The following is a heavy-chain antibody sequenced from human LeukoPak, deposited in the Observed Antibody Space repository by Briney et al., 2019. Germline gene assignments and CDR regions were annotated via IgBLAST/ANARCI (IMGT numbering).Heavy chain of an antibody. V-gene: IGHV4-34*01. J-gene: IGHJ4*02. CDR3: ALSTTTVTTRTLDY. Sequence: SETPSLTCTVSGGAFRNYFWTGIRQPPGEGPEWIGEISLSGTIKYNPSLKSRVTISVDTSKNQFSLKLSTVTAADTAVYYCALSTTTVTTRTLDYWGQGALVIVSS. D-gene: IGHD4-17*01. CDR1: GGAFRNYF. CDR2: ISLSGTI.